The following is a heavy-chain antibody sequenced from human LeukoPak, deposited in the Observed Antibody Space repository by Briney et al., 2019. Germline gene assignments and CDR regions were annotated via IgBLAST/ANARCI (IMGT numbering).Heavy chain of an antibody. CDR2: ISAYNGNT. J-gene: IGHJ4*02. D-gene: IGHD4-17*01. V-gene: IGHV1-18*01. Sequence: ASVTVSCKASGYTFTSFDINWVRQATGQGLEWMGWISAYNGNTDYAQKLQGRVTMTTDTSTSTAYMELRSLRSDDTAVYYCARVTQTDYDFDYWGQGTLVTVSS. CDR3: ARVTQTDYDFDY. CDR1: GYTFTSFD.